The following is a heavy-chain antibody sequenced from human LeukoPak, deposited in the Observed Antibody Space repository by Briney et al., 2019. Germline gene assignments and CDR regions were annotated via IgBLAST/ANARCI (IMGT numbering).Heavy chain of an antibody. J-gene: IGHJ5*02. D-gene: IGHD5-24*01. V-gene: IGHV3-74*01. CDR2: INSDGSST. Sequence: GGSLRLSCAASGFTFSSYWMHWVRQAPGKGLVWVSRINSDGSSTSYADSVKGRFTISRDNAKNTLYLQMNSLSAEDTAVYYCARAERWLQSFVSWGQGTLVTVSS. CDR3: ARAERWLQSFVS. CDR1: GFTFSSYW.